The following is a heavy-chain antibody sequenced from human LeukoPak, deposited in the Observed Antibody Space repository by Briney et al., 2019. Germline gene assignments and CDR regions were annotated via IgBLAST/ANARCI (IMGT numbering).Heavy chain of an antibody. Sequence: GGSLRLSCAASGFTFSSYSMNWVRQAPGEGLEWVSSISSSSSYIYYADSVKGRFTISRDNAKNSLYLQMNSLRAEDTAVYYCARDSSITMIVVYYYYYYMDVWGKGTTVTVSS. CDR1: GFTFSSYS. CDR3: ARDSSITMIVVYYYYYYMDV. J-gene: IGHJ6*03. V-gene: IGHV3-21*01. CDR2: ISSSSSYI. D-gene: IGHD3-22*01.